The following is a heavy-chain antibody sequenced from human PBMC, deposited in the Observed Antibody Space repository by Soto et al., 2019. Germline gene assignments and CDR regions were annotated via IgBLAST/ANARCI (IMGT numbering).Heavy chain of an antibody. Sequence: ASVKVSCKPYGYNFTDHVLSWVLQAPGQGLEWLGWVSPYNGNTKYAQKFQGRVTMTTDTSTRTPYMELRSLRPDDTAVYYCARVIAARPDYGMDVWGQGTTVTV. V-gene: IGHV1-18*01. D-gene: IGHD6-6*01. CDR1: GYNFTDHV. CDR3: ARVIAARPDYGMDV. CDR2: VSPYNGNT. J-gene: IGHJ6*02.